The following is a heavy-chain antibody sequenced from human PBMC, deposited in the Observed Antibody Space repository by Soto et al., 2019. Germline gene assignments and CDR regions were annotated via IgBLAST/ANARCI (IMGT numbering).Heavy chain of an antibody. V-gene: IGHV1-69*01. CDR2: IMTFFGAA. J-gene: IGHJ6*02. CDR3: ARGGKERFRGPGMDV. CDR1: GDRFSTYA. Sequence: QVQLVQSGAEVRKPGSSVRVSCKASGDRFSTYAFNWVRQAPGQWLEWLGGIMTFFGAAMYAQKFQGRVTITADELTTTVYMELSGLRYEDTAVYYCARGGKERFRGPGMDVWGQGTTVTVSS. D-gene: IGHD1-1*01.